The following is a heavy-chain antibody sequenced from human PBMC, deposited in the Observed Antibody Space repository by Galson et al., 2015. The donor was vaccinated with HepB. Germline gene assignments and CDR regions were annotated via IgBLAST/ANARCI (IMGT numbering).Heavy chain of an antibody. V-gene: IGHV3-48*01. CDR3: ARDSCITGAHDY. CDR2: IYRNGLTI. CDR1: GFVFRAYS. Sequence: SLRLSCADSGFVFRAYSMTWVRQAPGKGLEWVSYIYRNGLTIYYADSVKGRFTISRDNAKNSLYLQMNRLRAEDTAVYYCARDSCITGAHDYWGQRTLVTVSS. D-gene: IGHD1-14*01. J-gene: IGHJ4*02.